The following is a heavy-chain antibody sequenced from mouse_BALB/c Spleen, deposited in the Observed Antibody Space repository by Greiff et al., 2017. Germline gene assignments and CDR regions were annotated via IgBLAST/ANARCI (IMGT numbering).Heavy chain of an antibody. CDR3: ARDDGYYRFAY. D-gene: IGHD2-3*01. CDR1: GFNIKDTY. Sequence: VQLKESGAELVKPGASVKLSCTASGFNIKDTYMHWVKQRPEQGLEWIGRIDPANGNTKYDPKFQGKATITADTSSNTAYPQLSSLTSEDTAVYYCARDDGYYRFAYWGQGTLVTVSA. J-gene: IGHJ3*01. CDR2: IDPANGNT. V-gene: IGHV14-3*02.